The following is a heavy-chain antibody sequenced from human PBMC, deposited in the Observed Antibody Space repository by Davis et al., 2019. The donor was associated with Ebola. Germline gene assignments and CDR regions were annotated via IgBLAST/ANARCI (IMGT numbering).Heavy chain of an antibody. CDR1: GFTFSSYW. D-gene: IGHD6-19*01. CDR3: ARSQWSLTDY. Sequence: GESLKISCAASGFTFSSYWMHWVRQVPGKGLEWVSSMGGISGAIFYADSVKGRFTISRDNAKNALYLQMNSLRAEDTAVYYCARSQWSLTDYWGQGTLVTVSS. CDR2: MGGISGAI. J-gene: IGHJ4*02. V-gene: IGHV3-21*01.